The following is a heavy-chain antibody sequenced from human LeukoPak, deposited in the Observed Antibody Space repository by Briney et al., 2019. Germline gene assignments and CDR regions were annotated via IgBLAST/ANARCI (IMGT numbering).Heavy chain of an antibody. J-gene: IGHJ3*02. Sequence: SETLSLTCTVSGGSISSYYWSWIRQPAGKGLEWIGRVYISGSTNYNPSLKSRVTMSVDTSKNQFSLKLSSVTAADTAVYYCARDYSSSSGKAFDIWGQGTMVTVSS. D-gene: IGHD6-6*01. CDR1: GGSISSYY. V-gene: IGHV4-4*07. CDR3: ARDYSSSSGKAFDI. CDR2: VYISGST.